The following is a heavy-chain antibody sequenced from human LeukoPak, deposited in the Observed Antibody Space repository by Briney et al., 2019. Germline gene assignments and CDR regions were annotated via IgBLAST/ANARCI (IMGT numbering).Heavy chain of an antibody. CDR2: ITHSGST. Sequence: SETLSLTCAVYGGSFSGYYWSWIRQPPGKGLEWIGEITHSGSTNYNPSLKSRVTISVDKSKNQFSLKLSSVTAADTAVYYCTAVAETEYYFDYWAREPWSPSPQ. CDR1: GGSFSGYY. V-gene: IGHV4-34*03. CDR3: TAVAETEYYFDY. J-gene: IGHJ4*02. D-gene: IGHD6-19*01.